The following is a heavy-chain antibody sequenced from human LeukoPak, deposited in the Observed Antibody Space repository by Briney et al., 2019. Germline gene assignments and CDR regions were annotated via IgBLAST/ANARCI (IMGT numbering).Heavy chain of an antibody. CDR3: AKDIELST. CDR2: ISSSGKNA. J-gene: IGHJ3*01. V-gene: IGHV3-23*01. D-gene: IGHD3-16*02. CDR1: GFNFRDAA. Sequence: PGGSLRLSCVVSGFNFRDAAMTWVRQAPGKGLEWVALISSSGKNAYYGDSVKGRFTFSRDNSDNTLSLHMNSLRVEDTGIYYCAKDIELSTWGLGTMVTVSS.